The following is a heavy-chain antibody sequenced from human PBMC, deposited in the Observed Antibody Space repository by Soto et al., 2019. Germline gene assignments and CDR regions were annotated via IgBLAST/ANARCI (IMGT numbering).Heavy chain of an antibody. CDR1: GFTFSDYA. CDR3: ARKGGSFYGPFDY. J-gene: IGHJ4*02. D-gene: IGHD1-26*01. Sequence: GGSLRLSCAASGFTFSDYAMSWVRQAPGKGLEWVSTIRGTDGTTYYADSVKGRFTISRDNSKNTLYLQMNSLRAEDAAIYYCARKGGSFYGPFDYWGQGTLVTVSS. V-gene: IGHV3-23*01. CDR2: IRGTDGTT.